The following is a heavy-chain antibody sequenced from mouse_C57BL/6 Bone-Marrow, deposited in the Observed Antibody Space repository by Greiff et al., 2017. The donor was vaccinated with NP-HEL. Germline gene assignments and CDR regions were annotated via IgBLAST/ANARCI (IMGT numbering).Heavy chain of an antibody. V-gene: IGHV1-7*01. CDR2: NNPSSGYT. J-gene: IGHJ4*01. D-gene: IGHD3-2*02. CDR3: ARASSGLCYAMDY. Sequence: VQLQESGAELVKPGASVTLSCTASGYTFTSYWMRWVKQRSGRGLEWIGYNNPSSGYTKYNQKFKDKATLTADKSSSPAYMQLSILTYEDSAVYYCARASSGLCYAMDYWGQGTSVTVTS. CDR1: GYTFTSYW.